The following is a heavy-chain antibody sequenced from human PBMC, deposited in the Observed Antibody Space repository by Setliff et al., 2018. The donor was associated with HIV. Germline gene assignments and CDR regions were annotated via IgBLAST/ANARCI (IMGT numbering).Heavy chain of an antibody. J-gene: IGHJ6*02. CDR1: GGSINSHH. Sequence: PSETLSLTCTVSGGSINSHHWNWIRQPPGKELEWIGSTYYTGSTAYNPSLKSRVTISLDTSKTHFSLKLSSVTAADTAFYYCSKGGAYGDSNAGGMDVWGQGTMVT. CDR3: SKGGAYGDSNAGGMDV. D-gene: IGHD4-17*01. V-gene: IGHV4-59*11. CDR2: TYYTGST.